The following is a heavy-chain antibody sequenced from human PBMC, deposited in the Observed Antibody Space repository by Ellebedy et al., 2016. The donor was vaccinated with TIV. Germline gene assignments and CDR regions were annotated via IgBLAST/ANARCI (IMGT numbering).Heavy chain of an antibody. D-gene: IGHD1-1*01. CDR1: GGSISSYY. CDR2: IYSSGST. J-gene: IGHJ3*02. V-gene: IGHV4-4*07. CDR3: ARQGTGSTQWTFDI. Sequence: MPSETLSLTCTVSGGSISSYYWSWIRQPAGKGLEWIGRIYSSGSTNYNPSLKSRVTISVDTSKSQFSLKLTVTAADTAVYYCARQGTGSTQWTFDIWGQGTVVTVSS.